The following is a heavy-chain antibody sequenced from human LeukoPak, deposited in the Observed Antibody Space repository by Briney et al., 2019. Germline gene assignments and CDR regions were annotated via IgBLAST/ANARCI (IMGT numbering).Heavy chain of an antibody. V-gene: IGHV4-30-4*01. CDR3: ARGLRFLEWLLSIDAFDI. CDR1: GGSISSGDYY. Sequence: PSETLSLTCTVSGGSISSGDYYWSWIRQPPGKGLEWIGYIYYSGSTYYNPSLKSRVTISVDTSKNQFSLKLSSVTAADTAVYYCARGLRFLEWLLSIDAFDIWGQGTMVTVSS. D-gene: IGHD3-3*01. J-gene: IGHJ3*02. CDR2: IYYSGST.